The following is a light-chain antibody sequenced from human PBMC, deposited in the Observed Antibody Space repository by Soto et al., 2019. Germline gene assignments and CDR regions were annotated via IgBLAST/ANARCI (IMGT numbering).Light chain of an antibody. Sequence: EIVMTQYPAPLSLSPGERATLSCRASQSVNSNLAWYQQKPGQAPRLLIYGTSSRATGIPDRFSGSGSGTDFTLTISRLEPEDFAVYYCQQYGSSITFGQGTRLEIK. J-gene: IGKJ5*01. CDR2: GTS. CDR1: QSVNSN. CDR3: QQYGSSIT. V-gene: IGKV3-20*01.